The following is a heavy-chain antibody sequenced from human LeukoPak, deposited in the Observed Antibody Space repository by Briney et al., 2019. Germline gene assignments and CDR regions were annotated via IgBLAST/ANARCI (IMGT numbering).Heavy chain of an antibody. Sequence: PGGSLRLSCAASGFTVSTNYMSWVRQAPGKGLEWVSIIYGGGSTFYAYSVEGRFTISRDNSKNTLYLQMNSLRVEDTAVYYCARDREILDAMDIWGQGTTVTVSS. CDR3: ARDREILDAMDI. V-gene: IGHV3-66*01. CDR1: GFTVSTNY. D-gene: IGHD1-26*01. J-gene: IGHJ6*02. CDR2: IYGGGST.